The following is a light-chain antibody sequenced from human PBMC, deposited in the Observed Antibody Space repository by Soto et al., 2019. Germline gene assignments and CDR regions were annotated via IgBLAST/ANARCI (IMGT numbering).Light chain of an antibody. CDR2: DAS. Sequence: IVLTQSPATLSLSPGERATLYCGASQSVSTNYVAWYQQKSGLAHRLLFYDASRRATGISDRFSGSGCGTDITLTISRLEAEDFAVYYCQQYGSSPSFGVGTKVEIK. V-gene: IGKV3D-20*01. CDR3: QQYGSSPS. J-gene: IGKJ4*01. CDR1: QSVSTNY.